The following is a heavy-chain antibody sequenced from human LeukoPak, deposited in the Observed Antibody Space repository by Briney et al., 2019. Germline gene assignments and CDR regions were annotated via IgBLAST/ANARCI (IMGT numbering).Heavy chain of an antibody. Sequence: SQTLSLTCTVTGDSISSADYFCTWIRQPAGKGLEWIGRMYINGGTDYNSSLKSRVTISLDTSKHQFSLKLSSVTAADTAVYYCARTSGYETVDGDYDRRFDYWGQGIPVTVSS. J-gene: IGHJ4*02. V-gene: IGHV4-61*02. CDR1: GDSISSADYF. D-gene: IGHD4-17*01. CDR3: ARTSGYETVDGDYDRRFDY. CDR2: MYINGGT.